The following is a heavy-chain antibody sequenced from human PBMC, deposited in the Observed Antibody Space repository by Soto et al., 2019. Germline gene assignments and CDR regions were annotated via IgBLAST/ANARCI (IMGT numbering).Heavy chain of an antibody. CDR2: IFSSGST. CDR3: AREGSYSAYNFAHGIQLWSFDF. J-gene: IGHJ4*02. Sequence: SETLSLTCTVSGGSINTFYWSWVRRPAGKGLEWIGRIFSSGSTSFNPSLESRVAMSVDTSKNHFSLNLSSVTAADMAVYYCAREGSYSAYNFAHGIQLWSFDFWGQGAMVTVSS. CDR1: GGSINTFY. D-gene: IGHD5-18*01. V-gene: IGHV4-4*07.